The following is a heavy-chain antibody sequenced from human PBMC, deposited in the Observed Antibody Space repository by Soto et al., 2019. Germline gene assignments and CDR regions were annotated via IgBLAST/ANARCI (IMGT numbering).Heavy chain of an antibody. Sequence: ASFKASCNASGYTFHRYSMNGVRQSPLHSPAWMGWLNPGNGNTQYSQRFQGRVTITRDTSASTAYMELSSLTSEDTAVYYCARRGALTSYYYGYYFDYWGQGTLVTVSS. CDR2: LNPGNGNT. CDR1: GYTFHRYS. D-gene: IGHD3-9*01. J-gene: IGHJ4*02. V-gene: IGHV1-3*01. CDR3: ARRGALTSYYYGYYFDY.